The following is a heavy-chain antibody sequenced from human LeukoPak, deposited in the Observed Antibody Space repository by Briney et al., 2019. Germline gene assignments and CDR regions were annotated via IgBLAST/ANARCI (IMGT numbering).Heavy chain of an antibody. CDR1: GDSVSSNSAA. J-gene: IGHJ6*02. CDR3: ARGRRSSGWSLMVPPPYGMDV. CDR2: TYYRSKWYN. V-gene: IGHV6-1*01. D-gene: IGHD6-19*01. Sequence: SQTLSLTCAISGDSVSSNSAAWNWTRQSPSRGLEWLGRTYYRSKWYNDYAVSVKSRITINPDTSKNQFSLQLNSVTPEDTAVYYCARGRRSSGWSLMVPPPYGMDVWGQGTTVTVSS.